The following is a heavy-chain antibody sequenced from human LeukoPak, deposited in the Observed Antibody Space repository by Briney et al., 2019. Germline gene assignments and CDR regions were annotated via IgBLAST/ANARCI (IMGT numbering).Heavy chain of an antibody. V-gene: IGHV1-69*04. J-gene: IGHJ5*02. Sequence: ASVQVSCKASGGTFSSYAISWVRQAPSQGLEWMGRIIPIFCIANYAQKFQGRVTITADKSTSTAYMELSSLRSEDTAVYYCARGGGYCSSTSCDPNWFDPWGQGTLVTVSS. CDR3: ARGGGYCSSTSCDPNWFDP. CDR2: IIPIFCIA. CDR1: GGTFSSYA. D-gene: IGHD2-2*01.